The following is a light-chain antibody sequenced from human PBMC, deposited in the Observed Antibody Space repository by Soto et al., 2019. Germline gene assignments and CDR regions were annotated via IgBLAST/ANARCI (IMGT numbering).Light chain of an antibody. J-gene: IGKJ2*01. CDR1: QSVRSY. CDR2: DAS. V-gene: IGKV3-11*01. CDR3: QQRSNWPPYT. Sequence: EIVLPQSPATLALSPGERATLSCRASQSVRSYLACYQQKPGQAPRLLISDASNRATGIPARFSGSGSGTDFTLTISSLEPEDVAVYYCQQRSNWPPYTVGQGTKLEIK.